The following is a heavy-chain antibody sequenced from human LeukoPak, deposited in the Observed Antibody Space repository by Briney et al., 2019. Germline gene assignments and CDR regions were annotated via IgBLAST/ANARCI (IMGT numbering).Heavy chain of an antibody. CDR1: GFTFSSYA. V-gene: IGHV3-30*04. Sequence: GGSLRLSCAASGFTFSSYAMHWVRQAPGKGLEWVAVISYDGSNKYYADSVKGRFTISRDNSKNTLYLQMNSLRAEDTAVYYCARARSSYGYGDTFDIWGQGTMVTVSS. CDR2: ISYDGSNK. D-gene: IGHD5-18*01. CDR3: ARARSSYGYGDTFDI. J-gene: IGHJ3*02.